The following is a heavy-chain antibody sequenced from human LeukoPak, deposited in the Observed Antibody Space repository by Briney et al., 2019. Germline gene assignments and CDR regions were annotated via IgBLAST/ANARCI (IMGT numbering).Heavy chain of an antibody. V-gene: IGHV3-23*01. CDR2: ISGSGGST. J-gene: IGHJ3*02. Sequence: GGSLRLSCAASGFTFSSYGMSWVRQAPGKGLEWVSVISGSGGSTDYADSVKGRFTISRDNAKNSLYLQMNSLRAEDTAVYYCARDFGQYYDSSGDDAFDIWGQGTMVTVSS. CDR3: ARDFGQYYDSSGDDAFDI. CDR1: GFTFSSYG. D-gene: IGHD3-22*01.